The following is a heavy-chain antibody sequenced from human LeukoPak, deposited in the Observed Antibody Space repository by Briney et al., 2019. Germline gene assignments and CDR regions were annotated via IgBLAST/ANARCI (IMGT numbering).Heavy chain of an antibody. CDR2: MNPNSGNT. V-gene: IGHV1-8*01. CDR1: GYTFTSYD. D-gene: IGHD2-15*01. J-gene: IGHJ4*02. Sequence: SSVKVSCKASGYTFTSYDINWVRQATGQGRAWMGWMNPNSGNTGYAQKFQGRVTMTRNTSISTAYMELSSLRSEDTAVYYCARTFSCSGGSCYSPFDYWGQGTLVTVSS. CDR3: ARTFSCSGGSCYSPFDY.